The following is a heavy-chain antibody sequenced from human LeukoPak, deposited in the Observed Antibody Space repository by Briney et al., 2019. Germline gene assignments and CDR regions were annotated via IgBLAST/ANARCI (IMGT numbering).Heavy chain of an antibody. V-gene: IGHV4-30-2*01. Sequence: SETLSLNCAVSGGSISSGGYSWSWIRQPPGKGLEWIGYIYHSGSTYYNPSLKSRVTISVDRSKNQFSLKLSSVTAADTAVYYCARGEYCSSTSCLGDDALDIWGQGTMVTVSS. CDR1: GGSISSGGYS. D-gene: IGHD2-2*01. J-gene: IGHJ3*02. CDR2: IYHSGST. CDR3: ARGEYCSSTSCLGDDALDI.